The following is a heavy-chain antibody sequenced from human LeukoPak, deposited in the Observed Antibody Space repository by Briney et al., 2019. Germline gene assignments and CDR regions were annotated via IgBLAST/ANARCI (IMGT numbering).Heavy chain of an antibody. V-gene: IGHV4-39*01. CDR1: GGSISSSSYY. D-gene: IGHD2-2*02. Sequence: PSETLSLTCTVCGGSISSSSYYWGWIRQPPGKGLEWIGSIYYSGSTYYNPSLKSRVTISVDTSKNQFSLKLSSVTAADTAVYYCARRVGYCSSTSCYILSDYWGQGTLVTVSS. CDR3: ARRVGYCSSTSCYILSDY. CDR2: IYYSGST. J-gene: IGHJ4*02.